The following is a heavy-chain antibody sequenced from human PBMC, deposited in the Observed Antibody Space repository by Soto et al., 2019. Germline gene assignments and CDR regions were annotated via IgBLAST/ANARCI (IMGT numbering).Heavy chain of an antibody. J-gene: IGHJ6*02. Sequence: QVQLVQSGAEVKKPGSSVKVSCKASGGTFSNYAISWVRQAPGQRLEWMGGIIPIFGTANYAQKFQGRVTISADESTSTAYMELSSLRSEDTAVYYCARCGITFTPYGMDVWGQGTTVTVSS. V-gene: IGHV1-69*01. D-gene: IGHD3-10*01. CDR1: GGTFSNYA. CDR2: IIPIFGTA. CDR3: ARCGITFTPYGMDV.